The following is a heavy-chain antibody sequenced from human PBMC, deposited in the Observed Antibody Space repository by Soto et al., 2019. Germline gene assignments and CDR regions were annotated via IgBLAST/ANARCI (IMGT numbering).Heavy chain of an antibody. D-gene: IGHD3-3*01. V-gene: IGHV1-18*01. CDR2: ISAYNGNT. Sequence: ASVKVSCKASGYTFTSYGISWVRQAPGQGLEWMGWISAYNGNTNYAQKLQGRVTMTTDTSTSTAYMELRSLRSDDTAVYYCARERNDYDFWSGYYESQDYYGMDVWGQGTTVTVS. CDR3: ARERNDYDFWSGYYESQDYYGMDV. J-gene: IGHJ6*02. CDR1: GYTFTSYG.